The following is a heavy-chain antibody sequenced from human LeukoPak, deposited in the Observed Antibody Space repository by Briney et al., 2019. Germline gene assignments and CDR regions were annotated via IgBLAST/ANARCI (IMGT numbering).Heavy chain of an antibody. Sequence: SETLSLTCTVSGGSISSYYWSWIRQPPGKGLEWIGEINHSGSTNYNPSPKSRVTISVDTSKNQFSLKLSSVTAADTAVYYCARALDADCSSTSCYGMDVWGQGTTVTVSS. D-gene: IGHD2-2*01. CDR3: ARALDADCSSTSCYGMDV. CDR1: GGSISSYY. CDR2: INHSGST. V-gene: IGHV4-34*01. J-gene: IGHJ6*02.